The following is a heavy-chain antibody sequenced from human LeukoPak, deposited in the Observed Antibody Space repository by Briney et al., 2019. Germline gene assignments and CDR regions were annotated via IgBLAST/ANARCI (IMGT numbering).Heavy chain of an antibody. V-gene: IGHV3-7*04. J-gene: IGHJ4*02. CDR1: GFDIRHYY. D-gene: IGHD3-10*01. Sequence: GGSLRLSCVASGFDIRHYYMSWVRQAPGKGLEWGADIRNDGSNIYNVDSVRGRFTISRDNAKNSLFLQMNSLKDEDTAVYYCARDGSGRDFSLDYWGQGTLVTVSS. CDR3: ARDGSGRDFSLDY. CDR2: IRNDGSNI.